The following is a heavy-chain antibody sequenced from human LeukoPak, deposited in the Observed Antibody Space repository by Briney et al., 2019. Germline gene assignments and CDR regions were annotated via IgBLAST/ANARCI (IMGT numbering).Heavy chain of an antibody. Sequence: GESLKISYKGSGYSFASYWIAWVRQMPGKGLEWMGIIYPGDSDTRYSPSFQGQVTISADKSISTAYLQWSSLKASDTAIYYCARNRDSTGYPAKFDIWGQGTMVTVST. CDR2: IYPGDSDT. CDR1: GYSFASYW. J-gene: IGHJ3*02. CDR3: ARNRDSTGYPAKFDI. V-gene: IGHV5-51*01. D-gene: IGHD3-22*01.